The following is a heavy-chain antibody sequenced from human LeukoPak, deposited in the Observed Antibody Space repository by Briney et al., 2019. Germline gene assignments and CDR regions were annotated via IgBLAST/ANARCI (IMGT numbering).Heavy chain of an antibody. J-gene: IGHJ3*02. D-gene: IGHD1-26*01. CDR1: GGTFSSYA. CDR2: IIPIFGTA. CDR3: AREMGDTHDAFDI. Sequence: GASVKVSCKASGGTFSSYAISWVRQAPGQGLEWMGGIIPIFGTANYAQKFQGRVTITADESTSTAYMELSSLRPEDTAVYYCAREMGDTHDAFDIWGQGTMVTVSS. V-gene: IGHV1-69*01.